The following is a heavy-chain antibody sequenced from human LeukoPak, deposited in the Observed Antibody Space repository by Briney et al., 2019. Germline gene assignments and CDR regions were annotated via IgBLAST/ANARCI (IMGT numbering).Heavy chain of an antibody. CDR2: INNSGST. D-gene: IGHD3-10*01. J-gene: IGHJ5*02. Sequence: SETLSLTCAVYGGSFSGYYWSWIRQPPGKGLEWIGEINNSGSTNYNPSLKSRVTISVDTSKNQFSLKLSSVTAADTAVYYCARGRDRRLYYYGSGSYPFDPWGQGTLVTVSS. CDR1: GGSFSGYY. CDR3: ARGRDRRLYYYGSGSYPFDP. V-gene: IGHV4-34*01.